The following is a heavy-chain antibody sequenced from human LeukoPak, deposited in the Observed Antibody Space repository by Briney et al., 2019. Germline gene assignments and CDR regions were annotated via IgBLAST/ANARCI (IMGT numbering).Heavy chain of an antibody. CDR2: IYYSGST. CDR1: GGSISSYY. V-gene: IGHV4-59*01. J-gene: IGHJ3*02. Sequence: SETLSLTCTVSGGSISSYYWSWILQPPGKGLEWIGYIYYSGSTNYNPSLKSRVTISVDTSKNQFSLKLSSVTAADTAVYYCARDFGLGYCSSTSCYAFDIWGQGTMVTVSS. CDR3: ARDFGLGYCSSTSCYAFDI. D-gene: IGHD2-2*01.